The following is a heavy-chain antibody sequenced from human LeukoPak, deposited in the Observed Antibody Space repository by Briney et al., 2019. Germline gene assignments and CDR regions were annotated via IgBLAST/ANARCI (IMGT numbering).Heavy chain of an antibody. CDR1: GNYW. CDR3: VSFYETY. V-gene: IGHV3-74*01. J-gene: IGHJ4*02. D-gene: IGHD2/OR15-2a*01. Sequence: GGSLRLSCAASGNYWMHWVRQVQGKGLVWVSHINSDGSWTSYADSVKGRFTISKDNAKNTVYLQMNSLRAEDTAVYYCVSFYETYWGRGTLVTVSS. CDR2: INSDGSWT.